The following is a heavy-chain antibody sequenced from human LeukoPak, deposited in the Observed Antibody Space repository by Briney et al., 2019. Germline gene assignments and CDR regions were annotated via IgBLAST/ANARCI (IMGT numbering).Heavy chain of an antibody. CDR3: ARGYSYGYRHYYYYYGMDV. Sequence: SETLSLTCAVYGGSFSGYYWSWIRQPPGKGLEWIGEINHSGSTNYNPSLKSRVTISVDTSKNQFSLKLSSVTAADTAVYYCARGYSYGYRHYYYYYGMDVWGQGTTVTVSS. V-gene: IGHV4-34*01. CDR2: INHSGST. CDR1: GGSFSGYY. J-gene: IGHJ6*02. D-gene: IGHD5-18*01.